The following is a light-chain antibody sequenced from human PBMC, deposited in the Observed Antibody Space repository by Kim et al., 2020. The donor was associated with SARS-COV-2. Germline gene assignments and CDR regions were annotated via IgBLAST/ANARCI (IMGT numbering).Light chain of an antibody. CDR3: QQYGSSPIT. Sequence: EIVLTQSPGTLSLSQGERATLSCRASQSVNSNYLAWYQQKPGQAPRLLIYAASSRATGIPDRFSGSGSGTDFTLTISRLEAEDLAVYYCQQYGSSPITFGQGTKVDIK. J-gene: IGKJ1*01. CDR1: QSVNSNY. V-gene: IGKV3-20*01. CDR2: AAS.